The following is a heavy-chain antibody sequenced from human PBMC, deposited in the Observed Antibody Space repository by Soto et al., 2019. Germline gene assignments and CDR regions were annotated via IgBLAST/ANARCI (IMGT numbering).Heavy chain of an antibody. CDR3: ARHENYRYGYYFDY. CDR1: GGSISSYY. V-gene: IGHV4-59*08. J-gene: IGHJ4*02. Sequence: QVQLQESGPGLVKPSETLSLTCTASGGSISSYYWSWIRQPPGKGLEWIGYIYYSGSTNYNPSLKSRVTISVDTSKNQFSLKLSSVTAADTAVYYCARHENYRYGYYFDYWGQGTLVTVSS. D-gene: IGHD4-17*01. CDR2: IYYSGST.